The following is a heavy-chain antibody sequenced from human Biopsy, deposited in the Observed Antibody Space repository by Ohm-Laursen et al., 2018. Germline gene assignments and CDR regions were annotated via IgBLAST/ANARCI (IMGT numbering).Heavy chain of an antibody. D-gene: IGHD6-19*01. J-gene: IGHJ4*02. V-gene: IGHV4-61*01. CDR2: IYDRGSTA. CDR3: ARGMRSSGWPYFDS. CDR1: GDSVRSGSFF. Sequence: TLSLTRTVSGDSVRSGSFFWTWIRQPPGQGLEYIGYIYDRGSTANYNPSLESRVTMSVDMPKNQFSLKLSSVTAADTAIYYCARGMRSSGWPYFDSWGQGTLVTVSS.